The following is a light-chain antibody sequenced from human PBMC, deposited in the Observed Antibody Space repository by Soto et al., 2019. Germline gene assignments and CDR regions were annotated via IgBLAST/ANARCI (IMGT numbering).Light chain of an antibody. J-gene: IGKJ1*01. CDR1: QSVSSSY. CDR2: GAS. CDR3: QQYGSSPRT. Sequence: EIVLTQSPGTLSLSPGERATLSCRASQSVSSSYLAWYQQKPGQAPRLLIYGASSRATGIPDRFSGSGSGTDFTLTISRLEPEDFAAYYCQQYGSSPRTFGQGTKWKS. V-gene: IGKV3-20*01.